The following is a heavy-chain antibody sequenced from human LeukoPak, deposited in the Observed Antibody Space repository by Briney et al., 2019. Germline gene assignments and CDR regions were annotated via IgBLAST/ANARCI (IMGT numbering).Heavy chain of an antibody. CDR2: IIPIFGIA. CDR1: GRTFSSYA. J-gene: IGHJ6*02. D-gene: IGHD3-9*01. CDR3: ASPPLYYDILTGTQNYYYYGMDV. Sequence: SVKVSCKASGRTFSSYAISWVRHAPGQGLEWMGRIIPIFGIAIYAQKFQGRVTITADKSTSTAYMELSSLRSEDTAVYYCASPPLYYDILTGTQNYYYYGMDVWGQGTTVTVSS. V-gene: IGHV1-69*04.